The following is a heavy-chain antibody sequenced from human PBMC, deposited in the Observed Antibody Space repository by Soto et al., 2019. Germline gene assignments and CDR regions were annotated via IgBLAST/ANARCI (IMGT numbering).Heavy chain of an antibody. Sequence: GASVKVSCKASGYSFTGYNIYWVRQAPGQGLEWMGWINPHTGGAKYAQKFQGRVTMTRDASISTTYMELSSLRSGDTAVYYCSREKMTILTYWGQGTLVTVSS. CDR3: SREKMTILTY. J-gene: IGHJ4*02. CDR1: GYSFTGYN. V-gene: IGHV1-2*02. CDR2: INPHTGGA.